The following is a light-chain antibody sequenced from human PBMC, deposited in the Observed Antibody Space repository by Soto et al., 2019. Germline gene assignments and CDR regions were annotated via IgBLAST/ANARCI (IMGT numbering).Light chain of an antibody. V-gene: IGKV3-15*01. CDR3: QHYTNWPPIT. Sequence: ILMTQSPVTLSVSPGDSATLSCRASQSIGSNLAWYQQKPGQAPRLLIYAASTRVTGLPGRFSGRGSGTEVTLTISCLQSEDFAIYYCQHYTNWPPITFGQGTRLEIK. CDR2: AAS. CDR1: QSIGSN. J-gene: IGKJ5*01.